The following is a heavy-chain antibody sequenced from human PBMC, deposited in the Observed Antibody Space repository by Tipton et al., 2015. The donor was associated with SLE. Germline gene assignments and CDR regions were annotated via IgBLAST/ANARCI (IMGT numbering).Heavy chain of an antibody. Sequence: TLSLTCTVSGASITSHYWSWIRQPAGKGLEWIGRVYTSGSTTYNPSLKSRVTISVDTSKNQFSLKLRSVTAADTALYYCARAGGGATRNWFDPWGQGTLVTVSS. D-gene: IGHD1-26*01. V-gene: IGHV4-4*07. CDR3: ARAGGGATRNWFDP. CDR2: VYTSGST. J-gene: IGHJ5*02. CDR1: GASITSHY.